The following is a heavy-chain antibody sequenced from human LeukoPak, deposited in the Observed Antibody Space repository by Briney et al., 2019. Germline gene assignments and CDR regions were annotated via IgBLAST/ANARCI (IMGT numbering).Heavy chain of an antibody. Sequence: ASVKVSCKASGYIFTDYYMHWVRQAPGQRLEWMGWINAGNGNTKYSQKFQGRVTITRDTSASTAYMELSSLRSEDTAVYYCARDLRRLRLGELSSPMDYWGQGTLVTVSS. CDR2: INAGNGNT. D-gene: IGHD3-16*02. CDR1: GYIFTDYY. CDR3: ARDLRRLRLGELSSPMDY. J-gene: IGHJ4*02. V-gene: IGHV1-3*01.